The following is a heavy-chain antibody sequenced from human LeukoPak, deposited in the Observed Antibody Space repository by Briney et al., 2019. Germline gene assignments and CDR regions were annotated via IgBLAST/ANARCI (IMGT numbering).Heavy chain of an antibody. CDR3: ARGVFGGVIVPFDY. CDR2: ISSSSSYI. J-gene: IGHJ4*02. V-gene: IGHV3-21*01. D-gene: IGHD3-16*02. Sequence: GGSLRLSCAASGFAFSSYSTNWVRQAPGKGLEWVSSISSSSSYIYYADSVKGRFTISRDNAKNSLYLQMNSLRAEDTAVYYCARGVFGGVIVPFDYWGQGTLVTVSS. CDR1: GFAFSSYS.